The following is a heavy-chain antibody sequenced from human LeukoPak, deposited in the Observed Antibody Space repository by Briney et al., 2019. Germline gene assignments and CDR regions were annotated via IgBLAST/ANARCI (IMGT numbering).Heavy chain of an antibody. Sequence: GRSLRLSCAASGFTFSSYAMHWVRQAPGKGLEWVAVISYDGSNKYYADSVKGRFTISRDNSKSTLYLQMNSLRAEDTAVYYCARDMRDYWGQGTLVTVSS. CDR3: ARDMRDY. V-gene: IGHV3-30*04. CDR1: GFTFSSYA. CDR2: ISYDGSNK. D-gene: IGHD3-16*01. J-gene: IGHJ4*02.